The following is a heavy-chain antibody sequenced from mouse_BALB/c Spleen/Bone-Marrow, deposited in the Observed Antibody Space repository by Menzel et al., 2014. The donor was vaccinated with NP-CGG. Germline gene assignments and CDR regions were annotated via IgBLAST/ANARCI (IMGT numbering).Heavy chain of an antibody. Sequence: EVHLVESGPELVKPGASVKMSCKASGYTFTSYVMHWVKQKPGQGLEWIGYINPYNDGTKYNEKFKGKATLTSDKSSSTAYMELSSPTSEDSAVYYCAREGGYYAMDSWGQGTSVTVSS. CDR3: AREGGYYAMDS. CDR1: GYTFTSYV. V-gene: IGHV1-14*01. J-gene: IGHJ4*01. CDR2: INPYNDGT.